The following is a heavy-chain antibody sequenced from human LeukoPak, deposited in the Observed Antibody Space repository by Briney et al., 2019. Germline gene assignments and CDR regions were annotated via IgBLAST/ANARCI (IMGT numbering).Heavy chain of an antibody. CDR1: GCTFTSYG. CDR2: ISAYNGNT. D-gene: IGHD2-2*01. V-gene: IGHV1-18*01. Sequence: GASVKVSCKASGCTFTSYGISWVRQAPGQGLEWMGWISAYNGNTNYAQKLQGRVTMTTDTSTSTAYMELRSLRSDDTAVYYCAKLGYCSSTSCYAPDYWGQGTLVTVSS. J-gene: IGHJ4*02. CDR3: AKLGYCSSTSCYAPDY.